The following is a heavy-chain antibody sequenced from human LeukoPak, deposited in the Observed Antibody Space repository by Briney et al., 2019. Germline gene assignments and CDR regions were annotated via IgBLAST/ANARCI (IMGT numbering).Heavy chain of an antibody. CDR1: GGSTSSYY. V-gene: IGHV4-59*01. CDR2: IYYSGST. D-gene: IGHD4-17*01. Sequence: SETLSLTCTVSGGSTSSYYWSWIRQPPGKGLEWIGYIYYSGSTNYNPSLKSRVTISVDTSKNQFSLKLSSVTAADTALYYCARARSTFGDSNPSDFDYWGQGTLVTVSS. J-gene: IGHJ4*02. CDR3: ARARSTFGDSNPSDFDY.